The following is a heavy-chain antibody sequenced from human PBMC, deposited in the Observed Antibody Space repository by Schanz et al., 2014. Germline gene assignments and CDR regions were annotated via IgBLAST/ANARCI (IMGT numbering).Heavy chain of an antibody. CDR2: LSEGGGGT. D-gene: IGHD3-9*01. V-gene: IGHV3-23*01. J-gene: IGHJ5*02. CDR1: GFTFSSYA. Sequence: EVQLLESGGGLVQPGGSLRLSCAASGFTFSSYAMGWVRQARGKGLEWVSALSEGGGGTHYADSVRGRFTISSDSSKNTLYLQMSSLRADDTAVYYCAKAADWPVTRFDPWGQGTLVTVSS. CDR3: AKAADWPVTRFDP.